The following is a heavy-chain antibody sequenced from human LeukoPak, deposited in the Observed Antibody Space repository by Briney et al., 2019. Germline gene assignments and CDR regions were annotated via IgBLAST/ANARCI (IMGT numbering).Heavy chain of an antibody. V-gene: IGHV3-64D*09. Sequence: GGSLRLSCSASVFTFSTYAMQWVSHAPGKGLEYVSGISSNGGSIYYADSVKGRFTISRENSKNTLYLQMSSLRVEDTAVYYCVKVKGGYCFDYWGQGSLVTVSS. CDR2: ISSNGGSI. CDR3: VKVKGGYCFDY. J-gene: IGHJ4*02. CDR1: VFTFSTYA.